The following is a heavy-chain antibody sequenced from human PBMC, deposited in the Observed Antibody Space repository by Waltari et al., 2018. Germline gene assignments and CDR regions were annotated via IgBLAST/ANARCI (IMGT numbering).Heavy chain of an antibody. J-gene: IGHJ4*02. D-gene: IGHD4-17*01. CDR3: ASHDYGDPFDY. CDR2: IYHSGST. CDR1: GYSISSGYY. V-gene: IGHV4-38-2*01. Sequence: QVQLQESGPGLVKPSETLSLTCAVSGYSISSGYYWGWIRQPPGKGLEWIGSIYHSGSTYYNPSLKSRVTISVDTSKNQFSLKLSPVTAADTAVYYCASHDYGDPFDYWGQGTLVTVSS.